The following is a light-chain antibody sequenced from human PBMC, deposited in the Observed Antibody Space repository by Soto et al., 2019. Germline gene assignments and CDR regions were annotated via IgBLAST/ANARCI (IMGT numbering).Light chain of an antibody. CDR1: QSISRY. CDR3: QHYSTYWWT. V-gene: IGKV1-5*03. J-gene: IGKJ1*01. CDR2: EAS. Sequence: DIQMTQSPSTLSASVGDRVTITCRASQSISRYLVWYQQKPGKAPKLLIYEASSLHSGVPSRFSGSGSGTEFTLTITSLQPADYATYYCQHYSTYWWTFGQGTRVEIK.